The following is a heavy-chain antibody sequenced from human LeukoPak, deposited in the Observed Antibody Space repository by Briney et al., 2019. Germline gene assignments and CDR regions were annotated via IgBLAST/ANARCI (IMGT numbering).Heavy chain of an antibody. CDR1: GFTFSNFG. V-gene: IGHV3-30*02. D-gene: IGHD6-19*01. Sequence: GGSLRLSCAASGFTFSNFGMHWVSQAPGEGLEWVAFISYDGSEEFYADSVKGRFTLSRDTSKNTLYLQMNRLRVEDTAVYFCAKDSSSRGWYFEHWGQGTLVTVSS. CDR2: ISYDGSEE. CDR3: AKDSSSRGWYFEH. J-gene: IGHJ4*02.